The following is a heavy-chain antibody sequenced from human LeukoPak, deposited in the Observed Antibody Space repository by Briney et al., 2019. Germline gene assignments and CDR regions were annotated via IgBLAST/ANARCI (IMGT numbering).Heavy chain of an antibody. CDR3: ARSWDGLYYFDY. CDR1: GGTFSSYA. CDR2: IIPIFGTA. Sequence: SVKVSCKASGGTFSSYAISWVRQAPGQGLEWMGGIIPIFGTANYAQKFQGRVTITTDESTSTAYMELSSLRSEDTAVYYCARSWDGLYYFDYWGQGTLVTVSS. V-gene: IGHV1-69*05. D-gene: IGHD5-24*01. J-gene: IGHJ4*02.